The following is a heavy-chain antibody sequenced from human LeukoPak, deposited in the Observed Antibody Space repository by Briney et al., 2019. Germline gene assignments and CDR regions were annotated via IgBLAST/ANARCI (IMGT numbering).Heavy chain of an antibody. V-gene: IGHV5-51*01. D-gene: IGHD3-16*01. CDR2: IDPGGSDT. CDR1: GYSFTNSW. CDR3: ARRVWGLPGFVYY. J-gene: IGHJ4*02. Sequence: GESLKISCKGTGYSFTNSWIGWVRQMPGKGLEWMGFIDPGGSDTRYSPSFQGQVTISAEKSISTAYLQWSSLRASDTGMYFCARRVWGLPGFVYYWGQGNLVTVSS.